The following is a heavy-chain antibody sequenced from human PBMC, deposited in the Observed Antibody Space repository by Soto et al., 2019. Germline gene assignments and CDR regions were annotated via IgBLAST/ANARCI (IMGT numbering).Heavy chain of an antibody. D-gene: IGHD4-17*01. CDR3: ARGPPTVTPYFDY. J-gene: IGHJ4*02. Sequence: GGSLRLSCAASGFTFSSYSMNWVRQAPGKGLEWVSYISSSSSTIYYADSVKGRFTISRDNAKNSLYLQMNSLRAEDTAVYYCARGPPTVTPYFDYWGQGTLVTVSS. CDR1: GFTFSSYS. V-gene: IGHV3-48*01. CDR2: ISSSSSTI.